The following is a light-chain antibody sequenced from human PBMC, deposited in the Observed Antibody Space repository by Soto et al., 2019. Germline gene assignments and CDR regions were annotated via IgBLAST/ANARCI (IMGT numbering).Light chain of an antibody. CDR3: SSYTSSSTLEV. CDR1: SSDVGDYNY. J-gene: IGLJ1*01. Sequence: QSALTQPASVSGSPGQSITISCTGSSSDVGDYNYVSWYQQHPGKAPKLMIYDVSNRPSGVSNRFSASKSGNTASLTISGLQAEDDADYYCSSYTSSSTLEVFGTGTKLTVL. V-gene: IGLV2-14*01. CDR2: DVS.